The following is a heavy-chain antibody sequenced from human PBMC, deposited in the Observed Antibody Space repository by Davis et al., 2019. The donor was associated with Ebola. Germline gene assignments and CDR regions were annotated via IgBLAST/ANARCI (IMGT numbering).Heavy chain of an antibody. CDR3: AKDGLDSSGYYYSLDY. D-gene: IGHD3-22*01. Sequence: GESLKISCAASGFTFSSYGMHWVRQAPGKGLEWVAVISYDGSNKYYADSVKGRFTISRDNSKNTLYLQMNSLRAEDTAVYYCAKDGLDSSGYYYSLDYWGQGTLVTVSS. CDR2: ISYDGSNK. V-gene: IGHV3-30*18. J-gene: IGHJ4*02. CDR1: GFTFSSYG.